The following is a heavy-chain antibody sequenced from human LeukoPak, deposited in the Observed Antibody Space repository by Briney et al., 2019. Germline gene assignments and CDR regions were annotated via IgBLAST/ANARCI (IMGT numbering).Heavy chain of an antibody. CDR3: AREAVTTGMDYYYYYGMDV. Sequence: ASVKVSCKASGYTFTSYYMHWVRQAPGQGLEWMGIINPSGGSTSYAQKFQGRVTMTRDTSTSTVYMELSSLRSGDTAVYYCAREAVTTGMDYYYYYGMDVWGQGTTVTVSS. D-gene: IGHD4-17*01. V-gene: IGHV1-46*01. CDR2: INPSGGST. CDR1: GYTFTSYY. J-gene: IGHJ6*02.